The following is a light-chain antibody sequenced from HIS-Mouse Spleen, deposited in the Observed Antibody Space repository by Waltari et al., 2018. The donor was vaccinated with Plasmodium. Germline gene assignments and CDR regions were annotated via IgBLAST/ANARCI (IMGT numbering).Light chain of an antibody. V-gene: IGKV3-15*01. CDR2: CAS. CDR3: QQYNNWSFT. CDR1: QSVSSN. J-gene: IGKJ3*01. Sequence: EIVMTQSPATLSVSPGERATLNCRASQSVSSNLAWYQQKPGQAPRLLIYCASTRATGIPARFSGSGSGTEFTLTIRSLQSEDFAVYYCQQYNNWSFTFGPGTKVDIK.